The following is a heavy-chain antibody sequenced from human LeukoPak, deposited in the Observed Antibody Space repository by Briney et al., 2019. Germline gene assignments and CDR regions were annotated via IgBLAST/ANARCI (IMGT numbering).Heavy chain of an antibody. CDR3: ARGAQRKMDV. Sequence: SETLSLTCTVSGGSISSYYWSWIRQPPGKGLEWIGYIYYSGSTNYNPSLKSRVTISVDTSKNQFSLKLSSVTAADTAVYYCARGAQRKMDVWGKGTTVTVSS. D-gene: IGHD1-1*01. J-gene: IGHJ6*04. CDR2: IYYSGST. V-gene: IGHV4-59*01. CDR1: GGSISSYY.